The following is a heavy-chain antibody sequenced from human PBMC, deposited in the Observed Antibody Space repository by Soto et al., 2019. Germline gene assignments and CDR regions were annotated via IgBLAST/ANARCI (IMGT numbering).Heavy chain of an antibody. J-gene: IGHJ4*02. V-gene: IGHV1-3*01. D-gene: IGHD3-22*01. CDR3: ARDRGYYDSSGYYYGIDY. CDR2: INAGNGNT. Sequence: ASVKVSCKASVYTFASYAIHWVRQAPGQRLEWMGWINAGNGNTKYSQKFQGRVTITRDTSASTAYMELSSLRSEDTAVYYCARDRGYYDSSGYYYGIDYWGQGTLVTVSS. CDR1: VYTFASYA.